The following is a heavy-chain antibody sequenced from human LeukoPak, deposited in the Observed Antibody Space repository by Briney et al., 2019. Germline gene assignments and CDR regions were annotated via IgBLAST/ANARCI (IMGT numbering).Heavy chain of an antibody. CDR2: IKQDGSEK. CDR3: ASDLRITISRGFRH. CDR1: GFTFSSYW. J-gene: IGHJ1*01. D-gene: IGHD3-9*01. Sequence: QPGGSLRLSCAASGFTFSSYWMSWVRQAPGKGLEWVANIKQDGSEKYYVDSVKGRFTISRDNAKNSLYLQMNCLRAEDTAVYYCASDLRITISRGFRHWGQGTLVTVSS. V-gene: IGHV3-7*01.